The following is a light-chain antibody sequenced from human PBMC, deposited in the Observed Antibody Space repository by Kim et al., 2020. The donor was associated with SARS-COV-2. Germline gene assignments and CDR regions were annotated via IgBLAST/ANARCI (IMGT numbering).Light chain of an antibody. V-gene: IGKV3-15*01. J-gene: IGKJ5*01. Sequence: EIVMTQSPATLSVSPGERATLSCRASQSLSSSLAWYQQKPGQAPRLVIYGASTRATGIPARFSGSGSGTEFTLTICSLQSEDFAVYYCQQYNNWITFGQGTRLEIK. CDR1: QSLSSS. CDR3: QQYNNWIT. CDR2: GAS.